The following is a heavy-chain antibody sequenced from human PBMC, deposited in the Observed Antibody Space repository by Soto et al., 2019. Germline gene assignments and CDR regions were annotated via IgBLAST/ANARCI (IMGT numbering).Heavy chain of an antibody. D-gene: IGHD2-21*01. J-gene: IGHJ6*02. CDR1: GGPFSSQA. Sequence: QVQGEQSGAEVKKPGSSLKVSCKTSGGPFSSQAFNWVRQARGHGLEWMGGIIPLLGSTTYAQKFQDRVTFTADESTSTVYMELRSLRSEDTATYFFAMSDGPYFYYGIDVWGRGTTVTVSS. V-gene: IGHV1-69*01. CDR3: AMSDGPYFYYGIDV. CDR2: IIPLLGST.